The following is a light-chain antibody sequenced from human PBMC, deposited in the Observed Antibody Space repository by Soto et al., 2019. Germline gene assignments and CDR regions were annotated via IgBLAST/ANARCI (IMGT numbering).Light chain of an antibody. Sequence: QSVLTQPASVSGSPGQSITISCIGTSGDVGNYNYVSWYQQHPGKVPKLMIYEVSNRPSGVSHRFSGSKSGNTASLTISGLQAEDEADYYCSSYTTSSTYVFGNGTKVTVL. J-gene: IGLJ1*01. CDR1: SGDVGNYNY. CDR2: EVS. V-gene: IGLV2-14*01. CDR3: SSYTTSSTYV.